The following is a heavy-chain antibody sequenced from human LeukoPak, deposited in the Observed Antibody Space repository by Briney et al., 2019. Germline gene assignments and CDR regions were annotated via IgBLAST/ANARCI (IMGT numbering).Heavy chain of an antibody. J-gene: IGHJ6*02. CDR3: ARDIPRYDFWSGYPYYYYYGMDV. CDR1: GFTFSSYS. D-gene: IGHD3-3*01. V-gene: IGHV3-21*01. CDR2: ISSSSSYI. Sequence: GGSLRLSCVASGFTFSSYSMNWVRQAPGKGLEWVSSISSSSSYIYYADSVKGRFTISRDNAKNSLYLQMNSLRAEDTAVYYCARDIPRYDFWSGYPYYYYYGMDVWGQGTTVTVSS.